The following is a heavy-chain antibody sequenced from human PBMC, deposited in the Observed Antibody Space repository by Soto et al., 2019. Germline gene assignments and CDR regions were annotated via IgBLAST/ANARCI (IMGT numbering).Heavy chain of an antibody. J-gene: IGHJ4*02. CDR1: GFTFSDHY. CDR3: AKISTPSYFDF. V-gene: IGHV3-72*01. D-gene: IGHD2-15*01. CDR2: IRKKANSYTT. Sequence: GGSLRLSCAASGFTFSDHYIDCVRQVQGKGLEWVGRIRKKANSYTTEYAASVKGRFTISRDDSKNSMYLQMNSLKTEDTAVYFCAKISTPSYFDFWGQGTLVTVSS.